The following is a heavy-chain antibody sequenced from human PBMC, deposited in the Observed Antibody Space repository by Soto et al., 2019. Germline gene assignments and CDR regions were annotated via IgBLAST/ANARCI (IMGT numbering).Heavy chain of an antibody. CDR3: ARVYSSSWSFDY. D-gene: IGHD6-13*01. J-gene: IGHJ4*02. CDR2: INAGNGNT. V-gene: IGHV1-3*01. CDR1: GYTFTSYA. Sequence: KESRASVKVSCKASGYTFTSYAMHWVRQAPGQRLEWMGWINAGNGNTKYSQKFQGRVTITRYTSASTAYMELSSLRSEDTAVYYCARVYSSSWSFDYWGQGTLVTVSS.